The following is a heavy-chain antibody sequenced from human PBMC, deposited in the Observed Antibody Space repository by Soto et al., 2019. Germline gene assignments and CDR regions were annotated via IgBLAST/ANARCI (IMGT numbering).Heavy chain of an antibody. CDR3: ARGIAVAGTFWFDS. V-gene: IGHV3-11*01. J-gene: IGHJ5*01. Sequence: QVQLVESGGGLVKPGGSLRLSCAASGFTFSHYYMSWIRQAPGKGLEWVSYISNSGGTIYYADSVKGRFTISRDNAKNTLYLQMNRLRAEDTAVYYCARGIAVAGTFWFDSWGQGTLVTVSS. CDR2: ISNSGGTI. CDR1: GFTFSHYY. D-gene: IGHD6-19*01.